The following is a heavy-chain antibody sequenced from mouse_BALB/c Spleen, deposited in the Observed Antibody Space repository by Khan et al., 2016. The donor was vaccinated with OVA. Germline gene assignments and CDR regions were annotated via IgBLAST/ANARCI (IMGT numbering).Heavy chain of an antibody. CDR2: ISPGSGDT. Sequence: QVQLKQSGAELARPGASVKLSCKASGYTFTDYYINWVKQRTGQGLEWIGEISPGSGDTYYNEKFKGKATLNADKSSTTAYMQLSSLTSEASAVYFCARRNYFGYTFAYWGQGTLVTVAA. D-gene: IGHD1-2*01. V-gene: IGHV1-77*01. CDR1: GYTFTDYY. CDR3: ARRNYFGYTFAY. J-gene: IGHJ3*01.